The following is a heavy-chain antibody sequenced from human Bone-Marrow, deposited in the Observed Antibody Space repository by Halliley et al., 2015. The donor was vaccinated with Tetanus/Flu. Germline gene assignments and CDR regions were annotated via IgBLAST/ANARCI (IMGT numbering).Heavy chain of an antibody. CDR3: AKAVGQPGSGWYDAYYFSYYGMDV. V-gene: IGHV3-23*01. CDR2: ISATGGST. D-gene: IGHD6-19*01. CDR1: GITFSSYA. J-gene: IGHJ6*02. Sequence: SLRLSCAASGITFSSYAMTWVRQAPAKGLEWVSVISATGGSTYYADSVEGRFTISRDNSKNTLYLQMNSLRADDTAVYYCAKAVGQPGSGWYDAYYFSYYGMDVWGQGATVTVSS.